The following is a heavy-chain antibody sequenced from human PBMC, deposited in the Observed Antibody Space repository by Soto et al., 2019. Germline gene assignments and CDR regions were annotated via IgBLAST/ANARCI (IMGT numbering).Heavy chain of an antibody. V-gene: IGHV1-69*02. Sequence: QVQLVQSGAEVKKPGSSVKVSCKASGGTFSSYTISWVRQAPGQGLEWMGRIIPILGIANYAQKFQGRVTITADKSTSTAYMELSSLRSEDTAVYYCANHYAGDADAFDIWGQGTMVTVSS. CDR3: ANHYAGDADAFDI. CDR2: IIPILGIA. CDR1: GGTFSSYT. J-gene: IGHJ3*02. D-gene: IGHD3-10*01.